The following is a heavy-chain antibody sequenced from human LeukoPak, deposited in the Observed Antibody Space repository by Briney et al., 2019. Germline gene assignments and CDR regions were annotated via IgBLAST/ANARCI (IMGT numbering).Heavy chain of an antibody. CDR1: GFTFSSYS. V-gene: IGHV3-21*01. CDR2: ISSSSYI. J-gene: IGHJ3*02. D-gene: IGHD3-3*01. CDR3: ARDATIFGVVHAFDI. Sequence: PGGSLRLSCAASGFTFSSYSMNWVRQAPGKGLEWVSSISSSSYIYYADSVKGRFTISRDNAKNSLYLQMNSLRAEDTAVYYCARDATIFGVVHAFDIWGQGTMVTVSS.